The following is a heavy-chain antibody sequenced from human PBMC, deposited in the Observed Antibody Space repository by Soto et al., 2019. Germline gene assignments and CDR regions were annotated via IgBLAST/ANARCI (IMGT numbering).Heavy chain of an antibody. Sequence: GGSLRLSCAASGFTFSSYGMHWVRQAPGKGLEWVAVIWYDGSNKYYADSVKGRFTISRDNSKNTLYLQMNSLRAEDTAVYYCAKGKYSSSWYFDYWGQGALVTVSS. D-gene: IGHD6-13*01. V-gene: IGHV3-33*06. CDR2: IWYDGSNK. CDR1: GFTFSSYG. J-gene: IGHJ4*02. CDR3: AKGKYSSSWYFDY.